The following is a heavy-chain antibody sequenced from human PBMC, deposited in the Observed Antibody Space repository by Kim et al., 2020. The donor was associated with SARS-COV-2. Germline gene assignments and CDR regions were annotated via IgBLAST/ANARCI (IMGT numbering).Heavy chain of an antibody. Sequence: SETLSLTCAVYGGSFSGYYWSWIRQPPGKGLEWIGEINHSGSTNYNPSLKSRVTISVDTPKNQFSLKLSSVTAADTAVYYCARAQMATIRYWGKGTLVTVSS. J-gene: IGHJ4*02. CDR2: INHSGST. D-gene: IGHD5-12*01. CDR1: GGSFSGYY. CDR3: ARAQMATIRY. V-gene: IGHV4-34*01.